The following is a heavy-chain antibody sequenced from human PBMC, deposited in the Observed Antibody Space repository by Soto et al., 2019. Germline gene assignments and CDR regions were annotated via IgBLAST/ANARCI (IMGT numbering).Heavy chain of an antibody. J-gene: IGHJ4*02. CDR2: IWYDGSNK. D-gene: IGHD5-12*01. Sequence: GGSLRLSCAASGFTFSSYGMHWVRQAPGKGLEWVAVIWYDGSNKYYADSVKGRFTISRDNSKNTLYLQMNSLRAEDTAVYYCARVGSGYSGYDDFDYWGQGTLVTVSS. CDR3: ARVGSGYSGYDDFDY. V-gene: IGHV3-33*01. CDR1: GFTFSSYG.